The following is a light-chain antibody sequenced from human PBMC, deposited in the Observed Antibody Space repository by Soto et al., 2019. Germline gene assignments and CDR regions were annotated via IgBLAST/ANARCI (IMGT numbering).Light chain of an antibody. J-gene: IGKJ5*01. CDR1: QSISSY. V-gene: IGKV1-39*01. CDR2: AAS. Sequence: DIQMTQSPSSLSASVGDRVTITCRASQSISSYLNWYQQKPGKAPKLLIYAASSLQSGVPSRFSGSGSGTDFTLTISSLQPEDFATYYCQQSSRTPPIPFGQGTRLEIK. CDR3: QQSSRTPPIP.